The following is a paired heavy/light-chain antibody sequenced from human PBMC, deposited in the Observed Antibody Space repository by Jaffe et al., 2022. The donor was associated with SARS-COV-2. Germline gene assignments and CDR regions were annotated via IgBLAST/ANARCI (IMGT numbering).Light chain of an antibody. V-gene: IGLV7-43*01. J-gene: IGLJ3*02. CDR2: NTD. CDR3: LLYYGAAWV. CDR1: TGAVTSDYY. Sequence: QTVVTQEPSLTVSPGGTVTLTCASSTGAVTSDYYLNWFQQKPGQAPRALIYNTDNKHSWTPARFSGSLLGGKAALTLSGVQPEDEADYYCLLYYGAAWVFGGGTKLTVL.
Heavy chain of an antibody. CDR3: AKFTMATPGLD. CDR2: VYHSGST. D-gene: IGHD2-15*01. Sequence: QVHLQESGPGLVEPSGTLSLTCAVSGGSISTIAWWTWVRQPPGKGLEWIGEVYHSGSTNYNPSLKSRATISVDKSKSHFSLKLNSVTAADTAVYYCAKFTMATPGLDWGQGTLVTVSS. CDR1: GGSISTIAW. J-gene: IGHJ4*02. V-gene: IGHV4-4*02.